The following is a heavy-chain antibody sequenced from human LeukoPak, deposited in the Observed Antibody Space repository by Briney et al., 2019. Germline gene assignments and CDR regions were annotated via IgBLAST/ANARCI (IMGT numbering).Heavy chain of an antibody. CDR2: IYYRGST. Sequence: SETLSLTCTVSGCSISSSPYYWGWIRQPPGKGLEWIGTIYYRGSTYSNPSLNSRVTISLATSKNQFSLRLRSVTAADTALYYCARHYLSDGILSTFDPWGQGTLVTVSS. CDR1: GCSISSSPYY. V-gene: IGHV4-39*01. D-gene: IGHD2-2*01. J-gene: IGHJ5*02. CDR3: ARHYLSDGILSTFDP.